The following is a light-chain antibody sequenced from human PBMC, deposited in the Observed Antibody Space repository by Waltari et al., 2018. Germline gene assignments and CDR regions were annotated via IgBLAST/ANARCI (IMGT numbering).Light chain of an antibody. CDR1: SVDVGGYNS. CDR3: SSFTRATTLI. CDR2: DVS. V-gene: IGLV2-14*03. J-gene: IGLJ2*01. Sequence: QSALTQPASVSGSPGQSIAISCTGTSVDVGGYNSVSWYPQHPGKVPKLVIYDVSNRPSGVSTRFSGSKSGNTASLTISGLQADDEADYYCSSFTRATTLIFGGGTKLTVL.